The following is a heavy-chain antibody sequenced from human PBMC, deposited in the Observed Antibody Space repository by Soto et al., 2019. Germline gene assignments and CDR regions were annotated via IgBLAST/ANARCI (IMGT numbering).Heavy chain of an antibody. D-gene: IGHD3-16*01. J-gene: IGHJ4*02. CDR3: ANLGQSSYFDY. Sequence: EVQLLESGGGLVQPGGSLRLSCAASGFTFSSYAMSWVRQAPGKGLEWVSAISGSGGSTYYADSVKGRFTISRDNSKNTLYLQMNSLSAEDTAIYYCANLGQSSYFDYWGQGNLVTDSS. CDR2: ISGSGGST. CDR1: GFTFSSYA. V-gene: IGHV3-23*01.